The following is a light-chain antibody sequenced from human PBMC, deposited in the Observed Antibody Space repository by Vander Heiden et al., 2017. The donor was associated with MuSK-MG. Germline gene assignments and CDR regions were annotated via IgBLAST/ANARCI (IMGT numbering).Light chain of an antibody. CDR3: AAGDDSVNGLYV. J-gene: IGLJ1*01. Sequence: SVLTQPPSASGTPGQRVTISCSGSSSDIGSNPVNWYQQVPGAAPKVLIYSDNQRPSGVPDRLSASKSGTSASLVISGLQSEDEGEYYCAAGDDSVNGLYVFGTGTKVTVL. V-gene: IGLV1-44*01. CDR1: SSDIGSNP. CDR2: SDN.